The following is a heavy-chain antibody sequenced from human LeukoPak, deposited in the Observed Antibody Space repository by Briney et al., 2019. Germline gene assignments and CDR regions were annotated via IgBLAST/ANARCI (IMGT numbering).Heavy chain of an antibody. CDR1: GFTFSSYG. CDR2: ISYDGSNK. Sequence: GRSLRLSCAASGFTFSSYGMHWVRQAPGKGLEWVAVISYDGSNKYYADSVKGRFTISRDNSKNTLYLQMNSLRAEDTAVYYCAKDSSSIVAVPAAILDWGQGTLVTVSS. V-gene: IGHV3-30*18. J-gene: IGHJ4*02. CDR3: AKDSSSIVAVPAAILD. D-gene: IGHD2-2*01.